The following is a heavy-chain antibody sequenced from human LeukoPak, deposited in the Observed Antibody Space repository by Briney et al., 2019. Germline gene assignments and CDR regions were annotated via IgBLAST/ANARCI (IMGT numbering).Heavy chain of an antibody. Sequence: PSETLSLTCTVSGGSLSSISYYWGWIRQPPGKGLEWIGGIYYSGSTYYNPSLKSRVTISVDTSKNQFSLKLSSVTSADTAVYYCARTYYDILAGYYPDYWGQGTLVTVSS. J-gene: IGHJ4*02. CDR1: GGSLSSISYY. CDR3: ARTYYDILAGYYPDY. CDR2: IYYSGST. D-gene: IGHD3-9*01. V-gene: IGHV4-39*01.